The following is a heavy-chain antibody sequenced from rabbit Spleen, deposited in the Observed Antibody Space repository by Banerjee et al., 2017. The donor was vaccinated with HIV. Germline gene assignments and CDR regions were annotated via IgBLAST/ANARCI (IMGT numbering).Heavy chain of an antibody. V-gene: IGHV1S40*01. CDR2: IYSVIDYT. CDR1: GFSFSSGYD. J-gene: IGHJ4*01. D-gene: IGHD1-1*01. CDR3: AREDVGGSISL. Sequence: QSLEESGGDLVKPGASLTLTCTASGFSFSSGYDMCWVRQAPGKGLEWIGSIYSVIDYTYYASWVKGRFTISKTSSTTVTLQMTSLTVADTATYFCAREDVGGSISLWGPGTLVTVS.